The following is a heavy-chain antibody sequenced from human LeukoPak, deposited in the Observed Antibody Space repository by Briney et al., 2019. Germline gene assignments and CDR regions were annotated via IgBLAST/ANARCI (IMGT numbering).Heavy chain of an antibody. Sequence: GGSLRLSCAASGFTFSSYGMHWVRQAPGKGLDWVAFIRYDGSIKHYADSLNGRFTISRDNSKNTLFLQMDSLRAEDTAVYYCAKDGRQRKTYYYGSESANAFDIWGQGTWSPSLQ. CDR1: GFTFSSYG. CDR2: IRYDGSIK. CDR3: AKDGRQRKTYYYGSESANAFDI. J-gene: IGHJ3*02. V-gene: IGHV3-30*02. D-gene: IGHD3-10*01.